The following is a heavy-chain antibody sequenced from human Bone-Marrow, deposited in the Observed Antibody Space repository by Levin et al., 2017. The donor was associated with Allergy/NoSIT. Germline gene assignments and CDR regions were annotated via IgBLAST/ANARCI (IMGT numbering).Heavy chain of an antibody. V-gene: IGHV4-30-2*01. CDR2: IYQSGST. Sequence: LRLSCVVSGGSISSGGYSWNWIRQPPGKGLEWIGYIYQSGSTYYNPSLKSRVTISVDRSKNQFSLRLSSVTAADTAVYYCARGGDGDPVVYWGQGTLVTVSS. CDR1: GGSISSGGYS. J-gene: IGHJ4*02. CDR3: ARGGDGDPVVY. D-gene: IGHD4-17*01.